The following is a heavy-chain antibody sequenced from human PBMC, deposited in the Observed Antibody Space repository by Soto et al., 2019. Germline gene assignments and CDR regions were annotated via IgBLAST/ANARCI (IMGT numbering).Heavy chain of an antibody. CDR2: ISSSSSTI. D-gene: IGHD3-10*01. CDR3: AKYPGYGPGSFKWFDP. CDR1: GFTFSSYS. Sequence: PGGSMRLSCAASGFTFSSYSVNWVRQAPGKGLEWVSYISSSSSTIYYADSVKGRFTISRDNSKNSLYLQMNSLRAEDTAVYYSAKYPGYGPGSFKWFDPWGQGALVTVSS. V-gene: IGHV3-48*01. J-gene: IGHJ5*02.